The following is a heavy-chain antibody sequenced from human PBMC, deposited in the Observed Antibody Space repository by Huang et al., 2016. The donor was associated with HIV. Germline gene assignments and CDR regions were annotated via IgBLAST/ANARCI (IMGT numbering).Heavy chain of an antibody. CDR3: IHRWDPVPVFSYFDS. J-gene: IGHJ4*02. Sequence: QITLRESGPTLVKPTQTLTLTCPFSGFSLSTNGVGVGWIRQPPGKALEWLALLYWNDDARYSPSLEGRLTISKDISKNQVVLTMTNMDPVDTGTYYCIHRWDPVPVFSYFDSWGQGTLVTVSS. CDR1: GFSLSTNGVG. V-gene: IGHV2-5*04. D-gene: IGHD1-26*01. CDR2: LYWNDDA.